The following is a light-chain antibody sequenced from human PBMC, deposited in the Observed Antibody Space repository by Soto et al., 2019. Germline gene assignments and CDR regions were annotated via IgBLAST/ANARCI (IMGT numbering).Light chain of an antibody. J-gene: IGKJ3*01. V-gene: IGKV1-39*01. CDR3: QQSYSTLD. CDR1: QSISSY. Sequence: DIQMTQSPSSLSASVGDRVTITCRASQSISSYLNWYQQKPGKAPKLLIYAASSLQSGVPSRFSGSGSGTDFTLTISSLQPEDFATYYCQQSYSTLDFGPGTKVYIK. CDR2: AAS.